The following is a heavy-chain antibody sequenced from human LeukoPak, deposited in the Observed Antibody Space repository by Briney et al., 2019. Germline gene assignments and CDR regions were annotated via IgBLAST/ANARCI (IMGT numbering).Heavy chain of an antibody. J-gene: IGHJ6*03. CDR3: ARVYHYYYYYMDV. CDR1: GGSISSYY. Sequence: SETLSLTCTVSGGSISSYYWSRIRQPAGKGLEWIGRIYTSGSTNYNPSLKSRVTMSVDTSRNQFSLKLSSVTAADTAVYYCARVYHYYYYYMDVWGKGTTVTVSS. D-gene: IGHD5/OR15-5a*01. CDR2: IYTSGST. V-gene: IGHV4-4*07.